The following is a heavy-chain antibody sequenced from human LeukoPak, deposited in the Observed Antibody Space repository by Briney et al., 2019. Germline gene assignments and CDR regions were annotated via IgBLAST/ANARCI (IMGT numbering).Heavy chain of an antibody. Sequence: TGGSLRLSCAASGFTFSSYAMHWVRQAPGKGLEWVAVISYDGSNKYYADSVKGRFTISRDNSKNTLYLQMNSLRAGDTAVYYCAKDGDIVATMGFFFDYWGQGTLVTVSS. CDR3: AKDGDIVATMGFFFDY. CDR1: GFTFSSYA. J-gene: IGHJ4*02. D-gene: IGHD5-12*01. V-gene: IGHV3-30-3*01. CDR2: ISYDGSNK.